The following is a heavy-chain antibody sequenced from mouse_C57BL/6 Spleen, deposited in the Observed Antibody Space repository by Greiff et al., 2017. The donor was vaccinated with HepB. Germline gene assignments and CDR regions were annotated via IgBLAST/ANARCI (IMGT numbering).Heavy chain of an antibody. V-gene: IGHV5-4*01. CDR1: GFTFSSYA. D-gene: IGHD2-13*01. J-gene: IGHJ4*01. CDR3: ARDQGLGYYAMDY. CDR2: ISDGGSYT. Sequence: EVQLVESGGGLVKPGGSLKLSCAASGFTFSSYAMSWVRQTPEKRLEWVATISDGGSYTYYPDNVKGRFTISRDNAKNNLYLQMSHLKSEDTAMYYCARDQGLGYYAMDYWGQGTSVTVSS.